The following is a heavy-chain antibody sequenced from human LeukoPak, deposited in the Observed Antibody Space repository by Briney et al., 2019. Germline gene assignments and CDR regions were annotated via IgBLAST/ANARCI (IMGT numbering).Heavy chain of an antibody. CDR3: ARTHVNDIVVVVAAGPSELSFDY. CDR1: GYSFTSYW. V-gene: IGHV5-51*01. J-gene: IGHJ4*02. D-gene: IGHD2-15*01. CDR2: IYPGDSDT. Sequence: GESLKISCKGSGYSFTSYWIGWVRQMPGKGLEWMGIIYPGDSDTRYSPSFQGQVTISADKSISTAYLQWSSLKASDTAMYYCARTHVNDIVVVVAAGPSELSFDYWGQGTLVTVSS.